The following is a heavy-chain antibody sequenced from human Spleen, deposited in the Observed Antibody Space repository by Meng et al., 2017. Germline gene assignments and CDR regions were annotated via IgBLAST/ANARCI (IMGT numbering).Heavy chain of an antibody. Sequence: QLQLQESGPGLVKPSETLSLTCTVSGGSISSSSYYWGWIRQPPGKGLEWIGSIYYSGSTYYNPSLKSRVTISVDTSKNQFSLKLSSVTAADTAVYYCARVGDIVVVPAASNWFDPWGQGTLVTVSS. V-gene: IGHV4-39*07. CDR2: IYYSGST. CDR3: ARVGDIVVVPAASNWFDP. CDR1: GGSISSSSYY. D-gene: IGHD2-2*01. J-gene: IGHJ5*02.